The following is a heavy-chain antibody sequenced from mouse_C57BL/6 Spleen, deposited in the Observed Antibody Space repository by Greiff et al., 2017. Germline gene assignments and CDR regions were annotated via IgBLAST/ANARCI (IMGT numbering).Heavy chain of an antibody. J-gene: IGHJ4*01. CDR1: GYTFTSYW. CDR2: IDPSDSET. V-gene: IGHV1-52*01. D-gene: IGHD1-1*01. Sequence: QVQLQQSGAELVRPGSSVKLSCKASGYTFTSYWMHWVKQRPIQGLEWIGNIDPSDSETHYNQKFKDKATLTVDKSSSTAYMQRSSLTSEDSAVYYCARGITTVVAPMDYWGQGTSVTVSS. CDR3: ARGITTVVAPMDY.